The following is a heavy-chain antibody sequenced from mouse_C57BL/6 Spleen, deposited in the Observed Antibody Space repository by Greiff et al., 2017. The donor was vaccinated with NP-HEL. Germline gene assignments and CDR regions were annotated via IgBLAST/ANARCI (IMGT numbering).Heavy chain of an antibody. D-gene: IGHD2-4*01. Sequence: EVQLVESGPGLVKPSQSLSLTCSVTGYSITSGYYWNWIRQFPGNKLEWMGYISYDGSNNYNPSPKNRISITRDTSKNQFFLKLNSVTTEDTATYYCAREGGYDYSWCAYWGQGTLVTVSA. J-gene: IGHJ3*01. CDR2: ISYDGSN. CDR3: AREGGYDYSWCAY. V-gene: IGHV3-6*01. CDR1: GYSITSGYY.